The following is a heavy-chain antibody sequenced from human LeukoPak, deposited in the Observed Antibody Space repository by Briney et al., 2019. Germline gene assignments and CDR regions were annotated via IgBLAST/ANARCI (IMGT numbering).Heavy chain of an antibody. Sequence: ASVKVSCKASGYTFTGYYMHWVRQAPGQGLEWMGWINPNSGGTNYAQKFQGRVTMTRDTSISTAYMELSRLRSDDTAVYYCASLGWFGDRRESYYFDYWGQGTLVTVSS. CDR3: ASLGWFGDRRESYYFDY. D-gene: IGHD3-10*01. CDR1: GYTFTGYY. CDR2: INPNSGGT. J-gene: IGHJ4*02. V-gene: IGHV1-2*02.